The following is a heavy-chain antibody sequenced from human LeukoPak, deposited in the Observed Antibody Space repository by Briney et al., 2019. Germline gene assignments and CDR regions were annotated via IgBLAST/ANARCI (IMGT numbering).Heavy chain of an antibody. CDR3: ARGCSSTSCYAFYGMDV. Sequence: GASVKVSCKASGGAFSRYAISWVRQAPGQGLEWMGGIIPIFGTANYAQKFQGRVTITADESTSTAYMELSSLRSEDTAVYYCARGCSSTSCYAFYGMDVWGKGTTVTVSS. V-gene: IGHV1-69*01. J-gene: IGHJ6*04. CDR2: IIPIFGTA. CDR1: GGAFSRYA. D-gene: IGHD2-2*01.